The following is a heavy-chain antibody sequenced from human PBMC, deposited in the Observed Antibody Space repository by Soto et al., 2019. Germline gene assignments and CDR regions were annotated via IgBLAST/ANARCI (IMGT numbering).Heavy chain of an antibody. J-gene: IGHJ4*02. V-gene: IGHV2-70*11. CDR2: IDWDDDK. D-gene: IGHD2-15*01. Sequence: TLSLTCTVSGGSIRSYYWSWIRQPPGKALEWLARIDWDDDKYYNTSLKTRLTISKDTSKNQVVLTMTNMDPVDTATYYCARILRSANYYFDYWGQGALVTVSS. CDR1: GGSIRSYY. CDR3: ARILRSANYYFDY.